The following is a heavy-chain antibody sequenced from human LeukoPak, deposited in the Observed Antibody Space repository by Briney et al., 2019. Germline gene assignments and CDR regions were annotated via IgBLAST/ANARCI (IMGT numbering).Heavy chain of an antibody. CDR2: INHSGST. Sequence: SETLSLTCAVYGGSFSGYYWSWIRQPPGKGLEWIGEINHSGSTNYNPSLKSRVTISVDTSMNQFSLKLSSVTAADTAVYYCARGGGYSSSWSYWGQGTLVTVSS. D-gene: IGHD6-13*01. CDR3: ARGGGYSSSWSY. J-gene: IGHJ4*02. V-gene: IGHV4-34*01. CDR1: GGSFSGYY.